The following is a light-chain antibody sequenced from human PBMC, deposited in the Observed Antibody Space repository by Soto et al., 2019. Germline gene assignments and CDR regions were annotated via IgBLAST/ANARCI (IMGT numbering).Light chain of an antibody. J-gene: IGKJ5*01. Sequence: EIVMTQSPATLSVSPGERATLSCRASQSVTINVAWYHQRPGQAPRLLIYGATSRATGVPARFSGSGSGTEFTLTIKGLQSEDFAVYYCQQRTNWPITFRQGTRLEIK. CDR1: QSVTIN. V-gene: IGKV3-15*01. CDR2: GAT. CDR3: QQRTNWPIT.